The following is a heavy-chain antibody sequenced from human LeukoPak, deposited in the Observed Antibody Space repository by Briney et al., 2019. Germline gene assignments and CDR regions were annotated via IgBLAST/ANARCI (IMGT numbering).Heavy chain of an antibody. V-gene: IGHV3-11*04. D-gene: IGHD2-2*02. CDR2: ISSSGGTI. J-gene: IGHJ3*02. CDR3: ARGVLYCTSTGCYSAFAFDI. CDR1: GFTFSDYY. Sequence: GGSLRLSCATSGFTFSDYYMSWIRQAPGKGLEWVSYISSSGGTIYYADSVKGRFTISRDNAKDSLYLQMNSLRAEDTAVYYCARGVLYCTSTGCYSAFAFDIWGQGTMVTVSS.